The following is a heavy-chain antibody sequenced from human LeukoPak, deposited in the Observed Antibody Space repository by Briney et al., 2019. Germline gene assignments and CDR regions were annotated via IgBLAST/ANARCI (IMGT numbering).Heavy chain of an antibody. CDR1: GGSISSYY. V-gene: IGHV4-59*12. CDR2: IYYTGST. Sequence: SETLSLTCTVSGGSISSYYWSWIRQPPGKGLEWIGYIYYTGSTNYNPSLKSRVTISVDTSKKQFSLKLSSVTAADTAVYYCARDSVTIFGVAELDYWGQGTLVTVSS. CDR3: ARDSVTIFGVAELDY. D-gene: IGHD3-3*01. J-gene: IGHJ4*02.